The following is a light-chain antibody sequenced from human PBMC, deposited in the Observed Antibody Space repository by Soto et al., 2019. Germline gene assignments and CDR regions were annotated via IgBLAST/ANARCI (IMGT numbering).Light chain of an antibody. CDR1: RSNIGAGYD. Sequence: QLLLTQPPSVSGAPGQRVTISCTGSRSNIGAGYDVHWYQQLPGTAPKLLIYGNSNRPSGVPDRFSGSKSGTSASLAITGLQAEDEADYYCQSYDSSLSAVVFGGGTKLTVL. CDR3: QSYDSSLSAVV. J-gene: IGLJ2*01. CDR2: GNS. V-gene: IGLV1-40*01.